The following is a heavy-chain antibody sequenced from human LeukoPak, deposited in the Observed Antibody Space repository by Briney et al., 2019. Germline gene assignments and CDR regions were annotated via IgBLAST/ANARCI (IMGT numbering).Heavy chain of an antibody. V-gene: IGHV4-39*07. D-gene: IGHD6-13*01. Sequence: SETLSLTCTVSGGSISSSRSYYWSWIRQPPGKGLEWIGEINHSGSTNYNPSLKSRVTISVDTSKNQFSLKLSSVTAADTAVYYCARRRYSSSWVPYYFDYWGQGTLVTVSS. J-gene: IGHJ4*02. CDR1: GGSISSSRSYY. CDR2: INHSGST. CDR3: ARRRYSSSWVPYYFDY.